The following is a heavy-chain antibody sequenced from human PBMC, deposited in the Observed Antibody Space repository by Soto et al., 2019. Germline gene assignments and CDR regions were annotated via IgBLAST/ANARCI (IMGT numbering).Heavy chain of an antibody. D-gene: IGHD5-18*01. CDR2: INQDGSAR. Sequence: EVQLVESGGGLVQPGGSLRLSCAASGFTFSSFWLSWVRQAPGKGPEWVANINQDGSARNYLDSVKGRFTISRDNAKNSLYLQMNSLRAEDTAVYYCARDWNGYSYAYGDWGRGTLVTVSS. V-gene: IGHV3-7*03. CDR3: ARDWNGYSYAYGD. J-gene: IGHJ4*02. CDR1: GFTFSSFW.